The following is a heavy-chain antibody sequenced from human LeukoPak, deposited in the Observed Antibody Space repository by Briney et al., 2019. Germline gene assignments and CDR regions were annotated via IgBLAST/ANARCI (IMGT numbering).Heavy chain of an antibody. CDR3: TTASSWYRYYFDY. D-gene: IGHD6-19*01. Sequence: SETLSLTCTVSGGSIRTSYWSWIRQSLGKGLEWIGYVYYTGNTNYNPSLESRVSISADTSKNQFSLNLSSVTAAATAVYYCTTASSWYRYYFDYWGQGALVTVSS. CDR2: VYYTGNT. J-gene: IGHJ4*02. CDR1: GGSIRTSY. V-gene: IGHV4-59*01.